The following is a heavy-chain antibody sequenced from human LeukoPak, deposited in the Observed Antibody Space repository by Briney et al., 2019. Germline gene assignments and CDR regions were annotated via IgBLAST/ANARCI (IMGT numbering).Heavy chain of an antibody. V-gene: IGHV3-30*04. CDR1: GFTFSSYA. D-gene: IGHD4-17*01. CDR3: VRDGDYGY. Sequence: PGRSLRLSCAASGFTFSSYAMHWVRQAPGKGLEWVAVISYDGSNKYYADSVKGRFTISRDNSKNTLYLQMNSLRAEDTAVYYCVRDGDYGYWGQGTLVTVSS. CDR2: ISYDGSNK. J-gene: IGHJ4*02.